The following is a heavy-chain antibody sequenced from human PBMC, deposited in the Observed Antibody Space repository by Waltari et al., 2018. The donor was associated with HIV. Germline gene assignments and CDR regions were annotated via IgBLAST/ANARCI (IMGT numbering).Heavy chain of an antibody. CDR2: ISYSSSHI. CDR1: GFTFSSYT. Sequence: EVQLVESGGGLVKPGGSLRLSCAASGFTFSSYTMNWVRQAPGKGLELVSSISYSSSHIYYADSLKGRFTISGDNAKNSLYLQMNSLRAEDTAVYYCARYGGYSGPTLDYWGQGTLVTVSS. CDR3: ARYGGYSGPTLDY. D-gene: IGHD5-12*01. V-gene: IGHV3-21*01. J-gene: IGHJ4*02.